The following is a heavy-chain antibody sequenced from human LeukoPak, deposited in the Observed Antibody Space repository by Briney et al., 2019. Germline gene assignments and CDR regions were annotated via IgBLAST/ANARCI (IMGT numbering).Heavy chain of an antibody. CDR2: LFSSGTT. CDR3: ARGHLGLQD. J-gene: IGHJ4*02. CDR1: GTSITNYH. Sequence: SETVSLSCAVSGTSITNYHWTWLRQPPGRGLEWIGYLFSSGTTNYNPSLKSRVTISLDTSKSQFSLKLTSVTATDSAVYYCARGHLGLQDWAQRTLVTVSS. V-gene: IGHV4-59*01.